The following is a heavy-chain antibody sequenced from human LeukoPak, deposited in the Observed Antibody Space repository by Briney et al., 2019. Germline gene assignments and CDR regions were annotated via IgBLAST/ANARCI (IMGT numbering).Heavy chain of an antibody. J-gene: IGHJ4*02. D-gene: IGHD3-16*01. Sequence: GGSLRLSCAASGFTFSSYGMHWARQAPGKGLEWVAFIRYDGSNKYYADSVKGRFTISRDNSKNTLYLQMNSLRAEDTAVYYCAKRGGVPPYYFDYWGQGTLVTVSS. V-gene: IGHV3-30*02. CDR2: IRYDGSNK. CDR1: GFTFSSYG. CDR3: AKRGGVPPYYFDY.